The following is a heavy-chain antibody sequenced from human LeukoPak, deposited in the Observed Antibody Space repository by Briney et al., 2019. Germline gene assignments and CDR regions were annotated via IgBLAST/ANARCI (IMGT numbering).Heavy chain of an antibody. CDR3: ARVIGYCSSTSCFGYFDY. CDR2: IYYSGST. J-gene: IGHJ4*02. Sequence: SETLSLTCTVSGGSISSYYWSWIRQPPGKGLEWVGYIYYSGSTNYNPSLKSRVTTSVDTSKNQRSLKLSSVTAADTAVYYCARVIGYCSSTSCFGYFDYWGQGTLVTVSS. V-gene: IGHV4-59*08. CDR1: GGSISSYY. D-gene: IGHD2-2*01.